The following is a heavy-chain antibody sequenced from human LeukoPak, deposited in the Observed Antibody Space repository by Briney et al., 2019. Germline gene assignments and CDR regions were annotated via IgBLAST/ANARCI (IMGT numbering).Heavy chain of an antibody. CDR2: IKEDGSEK. CDR1: GFTFSTYW. Sequence: GGSLRLSCAASGFTFSTYWMSWVRQAPGRGLEWVANIKEDGSEKYYGDSVKGRFTISRDNAKNSLYLQMNSLRAEDTAVYYCARDSSGYQWGQGTLVTVSS. D-gene: IGHD3-22*01. CDR3: ARDSSGYQ. J-gene: IGHJ4*02. V-gene: IGHV3-7*01.